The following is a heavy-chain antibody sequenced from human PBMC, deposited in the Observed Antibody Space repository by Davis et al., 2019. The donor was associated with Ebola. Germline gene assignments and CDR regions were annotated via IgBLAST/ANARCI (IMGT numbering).Heavy chain of an antibody. J-gene: IGHJ3*02. CDR3: AKWGKAGADDYGDYGLAFDI. D-gene: IGHD4-17*01. CDR2: ISYDGSNK. V-gene: IGHV3-30*18. Sequence: GESLKISCAASGFTFSSYGMHWVRQAPGKGLEWVALISYDGSNKYYADSVKGRFTISRDNSKNTLYLQMNSLRAEDTAVYYCAKWGKAGADDYGDYGLAFDIWGQGTMVTVAS. CDR1: GFTFSSYG.